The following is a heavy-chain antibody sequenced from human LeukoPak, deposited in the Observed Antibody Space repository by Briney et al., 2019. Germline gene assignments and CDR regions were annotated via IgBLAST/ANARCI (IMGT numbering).Heavy chain of an antibody. Sequence: GGSLRLSCAASGFTFSSYAMSWVRQAPGKGLEGVSAISGSGGSTYYADSVKGRFTISRDNSKNTLYLQMNSLRAEDTAVYYCAKDRSYYDYVWGSYRYTGLFDHWGQGTLVTVSS. D-gene: IGHD3-16*02. CDR3: AKDRSYYDYVWGSYRYTGLFDH. CDR1: GFTFSSYA. J-gene: IGHJ4*02. CDR2: ISGSGGST. V-gene: IGHV3-23*01.